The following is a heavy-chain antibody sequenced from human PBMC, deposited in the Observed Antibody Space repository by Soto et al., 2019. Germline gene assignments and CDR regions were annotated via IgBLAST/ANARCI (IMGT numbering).Heavy chain of an antibody. Sequence: SVKVACNASGYTFTTFGISWVRQAPGQGLEWMGWIDPKNGNTKDAQKFQGRVTMTTDTSTSTAYMELRSLRSDDTAVYYCAKEYCDSSRCFLPDYWGQGALVTVSS. D-gene: IGHD2-2*01. J-gene: IGHJ4*02. CDR2: IDPKNGNT. CDR3: AKEYCDSSRCFLPDY. CDR1: GYTFTTFG. V-gene: IGHV1-18*01.